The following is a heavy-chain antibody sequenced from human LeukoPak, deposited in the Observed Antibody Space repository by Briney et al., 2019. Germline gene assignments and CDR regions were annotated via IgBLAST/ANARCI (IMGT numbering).Heavy chain of an antibody. J-gene: IGHJ4*02. V-gene: IGHV4-30-4*01. Sequence: PSQTLSLTCTVSGGSISSGDYYWSWIRQPPGKGLEWIGYIYYSGSTSYYPSLKSRVTISVDTSKNQFSLKLSSVTAADTAVYYCARGFPYRSSWYRFHGPFDYWGQGTLVTVSS. CDR2: IYYSGST. CDR3: ARGFPYRSSWYRFHGPFDY. CDR1: GGSISSGDYY. D-gene: IGHD6-13*01.